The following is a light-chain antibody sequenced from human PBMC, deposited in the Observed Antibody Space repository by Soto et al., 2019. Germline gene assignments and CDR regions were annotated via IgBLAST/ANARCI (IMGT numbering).Light chain of an antibody. CDR2: GAS. J-gene: IGKJ5*01. CDR1: QSVRSN. V-gene: IGKV3-15*01. CDR3: QQYNSWSSIT. Sequence: EIVMTQSPATLSVSPGERATLYCRASQSVRSNLAWYQQKPGQAPRLLIYGASTRATGIPGRFSGSGSGTEFALTISSLQSEDLAIYYCQQYNSWSSITFGQGTRLEIK.